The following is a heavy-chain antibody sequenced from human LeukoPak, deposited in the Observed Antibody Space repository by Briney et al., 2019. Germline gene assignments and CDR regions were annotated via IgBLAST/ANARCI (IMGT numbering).Heavy chain of an antibody. J-gene: IGHJ3*02. V-gene: IGHV4-39*01. CDR1: GGSVSNSDYC. D-gene: IGHD4-23*01. Sequence: PAETLSLTCTVSGGSVSNSDYCWGWIRQPPGKQLEWIGSMYYSGSPLYNPSLKSRVTISGDTSKNQFSLKLSSVTAADTAVYYCARPLDCNYGGTAFDIWGQGTMVTVSS. CDR2: MYYSGSP. CDR3: ARPLDCNYGGTAFDI.